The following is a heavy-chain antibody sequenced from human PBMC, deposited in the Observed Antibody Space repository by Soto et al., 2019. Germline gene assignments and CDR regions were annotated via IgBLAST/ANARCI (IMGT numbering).Heavy chain of an antibody. CDR2: IWHDGSNK. Sequence: QVQLVESGGGVVQPGRSLRLSCAASEFTFSSYGMHWVRQAPGKGLEWVAVIWHDGSNKYYAKSVKGRFTISRDNSQNTLYLQMNSLRAEDTAVYYCVRAYGSWWYFDLWGQGTLVTVSS. D-gene: IGHD6-13*01. CDR1: EFTFSSYG. V-gene: IGHV3-33*01. CDR3: VRAYGSWWYFDL. J-gene: IGHJ4*02.